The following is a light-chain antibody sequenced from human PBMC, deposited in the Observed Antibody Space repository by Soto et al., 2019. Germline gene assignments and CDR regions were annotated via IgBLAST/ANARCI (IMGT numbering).Light chain of an antibody. Sequence: DIQMTQSPSTLSASVGDRVTITCRASQSISSWLAWYQQKPGKAPKLLIYKASSLDSGVPSRFSGSGSGTEFTLTISSLQPDDFATYYCQQYHTYYTFGQGTKLEIK. V-gene: IGKV1-5*03. CDR2: KAS. CDR1: QSISSW. J-gene: IGKJ2*01. CDR3: QQYHTYYT.